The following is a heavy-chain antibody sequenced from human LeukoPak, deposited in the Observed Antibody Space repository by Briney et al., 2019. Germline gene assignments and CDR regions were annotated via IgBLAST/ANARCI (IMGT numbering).Heavy chain of an antibody. CDR3: ARGGYDFRGYYFDY. CDR1: GGSISSYY. Sequence: KPSETLSLTCTVSGGSISSYYWSWIRQPPGKGLEWIGYIYYSGSTNYNPSLKSRVTISVDTSKNQFSLKLGSVTAADTAVYYCARGGYDFRGYYFDYWGQGTLVTVSS. D-gene: IGHD3-3*01. J-gene: IGHJ4*02. CDR2: IYYSGST. V-gene: IGHV4-59*01.